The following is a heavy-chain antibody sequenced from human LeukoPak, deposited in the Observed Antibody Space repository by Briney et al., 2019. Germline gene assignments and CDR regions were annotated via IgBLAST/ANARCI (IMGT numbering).Heavy chain of an antibody. CDR1: GGSISSYY. CDR3: ASSGGGSYYYYGMDV. J-gene: IGHJ6*02. Sequence: SETLSLTCTVSGGSISSYYWSWIRQPPGKGLEWIGYIYYSGSTNYNPSLKSRVTISVDTSKNQFSLKLGSVTAADTAVYYCASSGGGSYYYYGMDVWGQGTTVTVSS. CDR2: IYYSGST. D-gene: IGHD3-16*01. V-gene: IGHV4-59*08.